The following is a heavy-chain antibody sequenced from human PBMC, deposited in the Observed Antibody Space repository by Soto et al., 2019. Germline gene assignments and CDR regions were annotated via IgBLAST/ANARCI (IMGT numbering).Heavy chain of an antibody. CDR3: AREFPYYESSDSFFDY. CDR2: TYYRAKWYN. CDR1: GASVSGNSAA. J-gene: IGHJ4*02. D-gene: IGHD3-16*01. V-gene: IGHV6-1*01. Sequence: PSQTLSLTCAISGASVSGNSAAWNWIRQSPSRGLEWLGRTYYRAKWYNDYAVSVKSRLTVTPDTSKNQFSLHLNSVTPEDTAVSYCAREFPYYESSDSFFDYWGKGALVTVSP.